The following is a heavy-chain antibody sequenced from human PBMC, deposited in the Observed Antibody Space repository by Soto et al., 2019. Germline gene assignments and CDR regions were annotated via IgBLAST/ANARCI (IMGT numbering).Heavy chain of an antibody. J-gene: IGHJ4*02. V-gene: IGHV3-23*01. Sequence: EVQLLESGGGLVQPGGSLRLSCAASGFTFSSYAMNWVRQAPGKGLEWVSVISGSGGSTYYADSVKGRFTISRDNFKNTLYLQMNRLRAEDTAVYYCASRSSGWYFDDWGQGTLVTVSS. CDR3: ASRSSGWYFDD. CDR2: ISGSGGST. CDR1: GFTFSSYA. D-gene: IGHD6-19*01.